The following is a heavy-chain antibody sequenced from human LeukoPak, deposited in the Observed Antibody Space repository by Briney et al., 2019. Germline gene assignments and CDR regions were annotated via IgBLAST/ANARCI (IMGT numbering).Heavy chain of an antibody. CDR3: ARTYGGSSWEVY. V-gene: IGHV3-30-3*01. D-gene: IGHD6-13*01. CDR2: ISYDGSNK. Sequence: GGSLRLSCAASGFTFSSYAMHWVRQAPGKGLEWVAVISYDGSNKYYADSVKGRFTISRDNSKNTLYLQMNSLRAEDTAVYYCARTYGGSSWEVYWGQGTLVTVSS. J-gene: IGHJ4*02. CDR1: GFTFSSYA.